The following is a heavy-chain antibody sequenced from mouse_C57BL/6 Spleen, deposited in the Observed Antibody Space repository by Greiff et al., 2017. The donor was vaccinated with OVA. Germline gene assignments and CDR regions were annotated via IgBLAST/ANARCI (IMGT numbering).Heavy chain of an antibody. CDR2: IRNKANGYTT. CDR1: GFTFTDYY. CDR3: ASLGLRREFAY. J-gene: IGHJ3*01. V-gene: IGHV7-3*01. D-gene: IGHD2-4*01. Sequence: EVQRVESGGGLVQPGGSLSLSCAASGFTFTDYYMSWVRQPPGKALEWLGFIRNKANGYTTEYSASVKGRFTISRDNSQSILYLQMNALRAEDSATYYCASLGLRREFAYWGQGTLVTVSA.